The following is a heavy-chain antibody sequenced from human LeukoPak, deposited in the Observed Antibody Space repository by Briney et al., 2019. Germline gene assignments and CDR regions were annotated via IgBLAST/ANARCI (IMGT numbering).Heavy chain of an antibody. Sequence: PSETLSLTCAVYGGSFSDYYWVWIRQPPGKGLEWIGEINHSGSTNYNPSLKSRVTISVDTSKNQFSLKLSSVTAADTAAYYCASEIPPYYYGMGVWGQGTTVTVPS. CDR3: ASEIPPYYYGMGV. CDR2: INHSGST. CDR1: GGSFSDYY. D-gene: IGHD2-21*01. V-gene: IGHV4-34*01. J-gene: IGHJ6*02.